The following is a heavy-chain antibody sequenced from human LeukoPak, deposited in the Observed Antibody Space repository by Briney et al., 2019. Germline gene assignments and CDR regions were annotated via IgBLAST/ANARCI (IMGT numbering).Heavy chain of an antibody. CDR3: ARVIRVPMIVVVADAFDI. CDR1: GFTFSSYE. CDR2: ISSSGSTI. D-gene: IGHD3-22*01. V-gene: IGHV3-48*03. Sequence: PGGSLRLSCAASGFTFSSYEMNWVRQAPGKGLEWVSYISSSGSTIYYADSVKGRFTISRDNAKNSLYLQMNSLRAEDTAVYYCARVIRVPMIVVVADAFDIWGQGTTVTVSS. J-gene: IGHJ3*02.